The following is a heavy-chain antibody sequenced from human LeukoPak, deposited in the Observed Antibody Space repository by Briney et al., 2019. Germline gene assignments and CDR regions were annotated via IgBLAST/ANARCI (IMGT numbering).Heavy chain of an antibody. V-gene: IGHV3-48*02. Sequence: PGGSLRLSCTASGLSFSSHSMNWVRQAPGRGLEWVSYSRRRSSTVYYADSVKGRFTISRDNAKNSVYLQMSSLRDEDTAVYYCAREDGSGSYLVDWGQGTPVTVSS. J-gene: IGHJ4*02. CDR3: AREDGSGSYLVD. D-gene: IGHD3-10*01. CDR1: GLSFSSHS. CDR2: SRRRSSTV.